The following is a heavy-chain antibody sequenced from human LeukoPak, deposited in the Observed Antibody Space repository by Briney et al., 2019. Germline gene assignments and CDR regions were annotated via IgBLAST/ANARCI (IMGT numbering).Heavy chain of an antibody. V-gene: IGHV3-74*01. D-gene: IGHD1-14*01. CDR2: INSDGTTT. CDR3: SNYGSGTGPI. J-gene: IGHJ3*02. Sequence: GGSLRLSCAASGFTLSTYWMHWVRQAPGKGLVWVSRINSDGTTTTYADSVKGRFTISRDNAKNTLYLQMNSLRAEDTAMYYCSNYGSGTGPIWGQGTMVTVSS. CDR1: GFTLSTYW.